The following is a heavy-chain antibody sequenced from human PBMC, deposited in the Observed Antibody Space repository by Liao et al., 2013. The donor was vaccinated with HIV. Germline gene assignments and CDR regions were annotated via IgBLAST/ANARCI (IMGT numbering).Heavy chain of an antibody. Sequence: QLQLQESGPGLVKPSETLSLTCTVSGGSIRSPIYSWAWIRRPRGKGLEWIGTISDSGSTNYNPSLKSRVTISVDTSKNQFSLKLRSVTAADTAVYSCARSPSGDTFDIWGQGTMVTVSS. CDR3: ARSPSGDTFDI. V-gene: IGHV4-39*07. J-gene: IGHJ3*02. CDR1: GGSIRSPIYS. CDR2: ISDSGST.